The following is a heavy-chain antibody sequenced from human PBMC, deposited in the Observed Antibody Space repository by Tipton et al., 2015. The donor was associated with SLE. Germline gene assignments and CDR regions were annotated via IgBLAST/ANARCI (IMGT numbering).Heavy chain of an antibody. J-gene: IGHJ4*02. V-gene: IGHV3-21*04. CDR2: IRSGGGPI. D-gene: IGHD1-26*01. CDR3: ASIVGATEYFDY. Sequence: GSLRLSCAASGFTLRNFAMSWVRQAPGKGLEWVASIRSGGGPIFYVESVRGRFTISRDNTEKSLYLQMNSLRAEDTAVYHCASIVGATEYFDYWGQGTLVTVSS. CDR1: GFTLRNFA.